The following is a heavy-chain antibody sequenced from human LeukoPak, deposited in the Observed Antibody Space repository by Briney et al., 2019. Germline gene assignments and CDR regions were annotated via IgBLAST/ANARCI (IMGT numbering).Heavy chain of an antibody. CDR1: GFTVSINY. CDR2: IKTKSDGGTT. Sequence: PGGSLRLSCAASGFTVSINYMSWVRQAPGKGLEWVGRIKTKSDGGTTDYAAPVKGRFTISRDDSKNTLYLQMNSLKIEDTAVYYCTTPVDYGDLPGYWGQGTLVTVSS. V-gene: IGHV3-15*01. CDR3: TTPVDYGDLPGY. D-gene: IGHD4-17*01. J-gene: IGHJ4*02.